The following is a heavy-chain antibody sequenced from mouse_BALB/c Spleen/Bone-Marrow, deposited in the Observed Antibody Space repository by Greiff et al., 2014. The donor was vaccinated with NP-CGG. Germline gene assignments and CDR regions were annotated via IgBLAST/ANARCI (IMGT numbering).Heavy chain of an antibody. Sequence: VQLVESGAELMKPGASVKISCKTSGYTFSSYWIEWVKQRPGHGLEWIGEILPGSGSTNSNEKFKGKATFTADTSSNTAYMQLSSLTSEDSAVYYCARELGLRLAYWGQGTLVTVSA. CDR3: ARELGLRLAY. J-gene: IGHJ3*01. V-gene: IGHV1-9*01. CDR1: GYTFSSYW. D-gene: IGHD3-1*01. CDR2: ILPGSGST.